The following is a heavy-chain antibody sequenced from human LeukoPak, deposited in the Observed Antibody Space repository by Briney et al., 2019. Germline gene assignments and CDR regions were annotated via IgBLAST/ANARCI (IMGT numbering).Heavy chain of an antibody. Sequence: GGSLRLSCAASGFTFSDYYMSWIRQAPGKGLEWVSYISSSGSTIYYADSVKGRFTISRDNAKNSLYLQMNSLRAEDTAVYYCARIALEGLGELSLFDYWGQGTLVTVSS. CDR1: GFTFSDYY. J-gene: IGHJ4*02. V-gene: IGHV3-11*04. CDR3: ARIALEGLGELSLFDY. CDR2: ISSSGSTI. D-gene: IGHD3-16*02.